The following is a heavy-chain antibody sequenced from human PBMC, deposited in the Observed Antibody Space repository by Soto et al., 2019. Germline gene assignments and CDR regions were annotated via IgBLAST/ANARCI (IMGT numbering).Heavy chain of an antibody. V-gene: IGHV3-33*01. D-gene: IGHD2-2*01. CDR3: ARCSSTSCYLGYFDY. J-gene: IGHJ4*02. CDR2: IWYDGSNK. Sequence: VQLVESGGGVVQPGRSLRLSCAASGFTFSSYGMHWVRQAPGKGLEWVAVIWYDGSNKYYADSVKGRFTISRDNSKNTLYLQMNSLRAEDTAVYYCARCSSTSCYLGYFDYWGQGTLVTVSS. CDR1: GFTFSSYG.